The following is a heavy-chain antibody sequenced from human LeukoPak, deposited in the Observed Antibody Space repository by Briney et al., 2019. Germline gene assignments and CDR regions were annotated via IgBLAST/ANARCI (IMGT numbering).Heavy chain of an antibody. D-gene: IGHD1-1*01. J-gene: IGHJ3*02. Sequence: SQTLSLTFAISGDSVSSNSAAWNWIRQSPSRGLEWLGRTYYRSKWYNDYAVSVRSRITIKPDTSKNQVSLQLNSVTPEDTAVYYCARGTEGTLDAFDIWGQGTMVTVSS. V-gene: IGHV6-1*01. CDR3: ARGTEGTLDAFDI. CDR1: GDSVSSNSAA. CDR2: TYYRSKWYN.